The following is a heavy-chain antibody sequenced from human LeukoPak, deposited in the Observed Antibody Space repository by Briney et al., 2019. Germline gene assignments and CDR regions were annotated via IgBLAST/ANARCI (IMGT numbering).Heavy chain of an antibody. CDR1: GFTFSSYE. D-gene: IGHD3-10*01. V-gene: IGHV3-48*03. CDR2: ISSSGSTI. Sequence: GGSLRLSCAASGFTFSSYEMNWVRQAPGKGLGWVSYISSSGSTIFYADSVKGRFTISRDNAKNSLYLQMNSLRAEDTTVYCCARDPGGYMDVWGKGTTVTISS. J-gene: IGHJ6*03. CDR3: ARDPGGYMDV.